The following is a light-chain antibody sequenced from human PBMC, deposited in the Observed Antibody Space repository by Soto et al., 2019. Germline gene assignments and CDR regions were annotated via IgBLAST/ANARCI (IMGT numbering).Light chain of an antibody. Sequence: DIQRTQPPSSLSASVGDRVTITCRASQSISSYLNWYQQKPGKAPKLLIYAASSLQSGVPSRFSGSGSGTDFTLTISSLQPEDFATYYCQQSYSTLWTFGQGTKVDI. V-gene: IGKV1-39*01. CDR2: AAS. CDR1: QSISSY. J-gene: IGKJ1*01. CDR3: QQSYSTLWT.